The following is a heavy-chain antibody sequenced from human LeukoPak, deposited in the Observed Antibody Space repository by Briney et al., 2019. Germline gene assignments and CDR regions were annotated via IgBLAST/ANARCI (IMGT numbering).Heavy chain of an antibody. CDR1: GFTFSSYA. Sequence: GESLKISCAASGFTFSSYAMSWVRQAPGKGLEWVSAISGSGGSTYYADSVKGRFTISRDNSKNTLYLQMNSLRAEDTAVYYCAKDAYYYGPIPPDYWGQGTLVTVSS. J-gene: IGHJ4*02. CDR3: AKDAYYYGPIPPDY. CDR2: ISGSGGST. V-gene: IGHV3-23*01. D-gene: IGHD3-10*01.